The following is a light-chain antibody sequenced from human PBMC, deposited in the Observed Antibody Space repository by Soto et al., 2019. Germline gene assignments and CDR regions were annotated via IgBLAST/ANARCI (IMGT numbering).Light chain of an antibody. CDR1: QSISSL. J-gene: IGKJ1*01. V-gene: IGKV1-5*01. Sequence: DIQMTQSPSTLSASVGDRVTITCRASQSISSLLAWYQQKPGKAPKLLIYDASSLESGVPSRFSGSGSGTDFTLTISSLQPDDFATYYCQQYSIYWTFGQGTKVEIK. CDR2: DAS. CDR3: QQYSIYWT.